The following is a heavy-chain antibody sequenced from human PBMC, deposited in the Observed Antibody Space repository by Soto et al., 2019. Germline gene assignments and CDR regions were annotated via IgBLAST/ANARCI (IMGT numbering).Heavy chain of an antibody. CDR1: GFTFSSYA. J-gene: IGHJ6*02. V-gene: IGHV3-23*01. D-gene: IGHD1-26*01. CDR3: ARDSGSYYRWEAYYYGMDV. CDR2: ISGSGGST. Sequence: GGSLRLSCAASGFTFSSYAMSWVRQAPGKGLEWVSAISGSGGSTYYADSVKGRFTISRDNSKNTLYLQMNSLRAEDTAVYYCARDSGSYYRWEAYYYGMDVWGQGTTVTVSS.